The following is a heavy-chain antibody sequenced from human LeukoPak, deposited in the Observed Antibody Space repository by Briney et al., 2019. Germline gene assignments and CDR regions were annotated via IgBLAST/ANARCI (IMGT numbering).Heavy chain of an antibody. CDR3: ARNDDYFYFDY. CDR2: ISTSSSYI. V-gene: IGHV3-21*01. D-gene: IGHD2/OR15-2a*01. J-gene: IGHJ4*02. CDR1: GFTFGSYS. Sequence: PGGSLRLSCAASGFTFGSYSMNWVRQAPGKGLEWVSSISTSSSYIYYADSVKGRFTISRDNAKNSLYLQMNSLRAEDTAVYYCARNDDYFYFDYWGQGTLVTVSS.